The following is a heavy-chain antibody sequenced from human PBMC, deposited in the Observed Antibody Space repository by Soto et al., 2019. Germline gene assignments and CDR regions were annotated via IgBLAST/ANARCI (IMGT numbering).Heavy chain of an antibody. CDR1: GVSIRGINW. D-gene: IGHD3-10*01. V-gene: IGHV4-4*02. CDR3: TRVAYYGSGSYGRFDY. J-gene: IGHJ4*02. Sequence: QVQLQESGPGLVKPSGILSLTCAVSGVSIRGINWWSWVRQPPGQGLEWIGEIYHGGSTNYNPSLNSRVTISVDKSKNQFSLKLSSVTAADTAVYYCTRVAYYGSGSYGRFDYWGQGTLVTVSS. CDR2: IYHGGST.